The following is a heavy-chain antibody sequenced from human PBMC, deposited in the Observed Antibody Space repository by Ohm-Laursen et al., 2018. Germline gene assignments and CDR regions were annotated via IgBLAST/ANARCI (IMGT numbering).Heavy chain of an antibody. V-gene: IGHV3-23*01. D-gene: IGHD3-3*01. CDR3: ARDAPNYKTISGVVTALGMDV. CDR1: GFTFSSYA. Sequence: SLRLSCAASGFTFSSYAMGWVRQAPGKGLEWVSAISGSGGSTYYADSVKGRFTISRDNSKNTLYLQMNSLRAEDTAVYYCARDAPNYKTISGVVTALGMDVWGQGTTVTVSS. CDR2: ISGSGGST. J-gene: IGHJ6*02.